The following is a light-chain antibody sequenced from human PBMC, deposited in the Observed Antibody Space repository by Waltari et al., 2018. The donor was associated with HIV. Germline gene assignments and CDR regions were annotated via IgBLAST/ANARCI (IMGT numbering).Light chain of an antibody. CDR2: YKSDSVK. Sequence: QAVLTQPSSLSASPGASASLTCTLRSGINVDTYRIYWYQQKPGSPPQYLLNYKSDSVKQKGGEVPSRVSGSKDASANAGTLLISGLRSEDEADYDCMIWHSSAWVFGGGTKLTVL. V-gene: IGLV5-45*02. J-gene: IGLJ3*02. CDR1: SGINVDTYR. CDR3: MIWHSSAWV.